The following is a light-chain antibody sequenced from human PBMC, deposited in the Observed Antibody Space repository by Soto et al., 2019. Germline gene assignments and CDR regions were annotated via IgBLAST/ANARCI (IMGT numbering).Light chain of an antibody. Sequence: QSVLTQPPSVSGAPGQRVTISCTGSSANIGAAYNVDWYQQLPGTAPKLLIYGNSNRPSGVPARSSGSKSGTSASLAIAGLQAEDEGDYYCQSYDSSLSGYVFGTGTKVTVL. V-gene: IGLV1-40*01. CDR2: GNS. CDR1: SANIGAAYN. J-gene: IGLJ1*01. CDR3: QSYDSSLSGYV.